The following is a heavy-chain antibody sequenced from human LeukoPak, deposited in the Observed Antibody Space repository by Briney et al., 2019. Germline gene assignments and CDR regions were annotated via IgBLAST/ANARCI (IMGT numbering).Heavy chain of an antibody. Sequence: GGSLRLFCAASGFPFNIYWMNWVRQAPGKGLERVSSISSSSSYMYYADSVKGRFTISRDNAKNSLYLQMNSLRAEDTAVYYCARDWGVVVAGTGEVGYWGQGTLVTVSS. CDR3: ARDWGVVVAGTGEVGY. D-gene: IGHD2-15*01. CDR2: ISSSSSYM. J-gene: IGHJ4*02. CDR1: GFPFNIYW. V-gene: IGHV3-21*01.